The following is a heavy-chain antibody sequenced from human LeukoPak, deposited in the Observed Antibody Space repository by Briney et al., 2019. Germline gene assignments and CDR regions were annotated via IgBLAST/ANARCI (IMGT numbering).Heavy chain of an antibody. D-gene: IGHD3-22*01. V-gene: IGHV3-23*01. Sequence: GGSLRLSCAASGFTFSSYWMHWVRQAPGKGLEWVSTISGPGSSTYSADSVKGRFTISRDNSKNTLYLQMHSLRAEDTAIYYCAKPSRDFDSSGYSHFDYWGQGTLVTVSS. CDR1: GFTFSSYW. CDR2: ISGPGSST. CDR3: AKPSRDFDSSGYSHFDY. J-gene: IGHJ4*02.